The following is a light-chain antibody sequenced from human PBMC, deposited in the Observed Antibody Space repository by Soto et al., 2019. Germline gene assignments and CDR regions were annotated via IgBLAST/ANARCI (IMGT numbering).Light chain of an antibody. V-gene: IGLV2-14*01. CDR3: SSHTSSSIVV. J-gene: IGLJ2*01. CDR2: DVS. CDR1: SSDVGGYNY. Sequence: QSALTQPASVSGSPGQSITISCTGTSSDVGGYNYVSWYQQHPGKAPKLMIYDVSNRPSGVSTRFSGSKSGNTASLTISGLQAEDEADYYCSSHTSSSIVVFGGGTKLTVL.